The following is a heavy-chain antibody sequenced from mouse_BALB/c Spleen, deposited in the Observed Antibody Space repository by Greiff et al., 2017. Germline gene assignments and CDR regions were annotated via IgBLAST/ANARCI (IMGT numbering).Heavy chain of an antibody. V-gene: IGHV2-6-7*01. J-gene: IGHJ3*01. CDR1: GFSLTGYG. CDR3: ARGYYGSSPAWFAY. D-gene: IGHD1-1*01. CDR2: IWGDGST. Sequence: VMLVESGPGLVAPSQSLSITCTVSGFSLTGYGVNWVRQPPGKGLEWLGMIWGDGSTDYNSALKSRLSISKDNSKSQVFLKMNSLQTDDTARYYCARGYYGSSPAWFAYWGQGTLVTVAA.